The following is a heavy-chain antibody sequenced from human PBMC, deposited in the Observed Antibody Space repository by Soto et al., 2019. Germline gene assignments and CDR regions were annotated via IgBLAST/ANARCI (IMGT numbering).Heavy chain of an antibody. V-gene: IGHV2-5*01. CDR1: GFSLSTSVVG. Sequence: GPTLVNPTQTLTLTCTFSGFSLSTSVVGLGWIRQPPGKALEWLGIIYWNDEKRYRPSLRRRLTIIKDTSKNQVVLTLTNVDPVDTATYYCAHKTSASDWFDPWGQGTLVTVSS. CDR3: AHKTSASDWFDP. CDR2: IYWNDEK. J-gene: IGHJ5*02. D-gene: IGHD6-13*01.